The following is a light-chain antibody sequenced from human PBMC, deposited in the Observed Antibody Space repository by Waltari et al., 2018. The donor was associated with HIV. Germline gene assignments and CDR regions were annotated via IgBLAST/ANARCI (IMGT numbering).Light chain of an antibody. CDR2: AAS. J-gene: IGKJ1*01. V-gene: IGKV1-39*01. Sequence: DIQMTQSPSSLSASVGARVNITCRARQNITTYLNWYQQKPGKAPNLLFDAASSLQSGVPSRFSGSGSGTDFTLAISSLQSEDFATYYCQQSYSTPRTFGQGTRVDTK. CDR3: QQSYSTPRT. CDR1: QNITTY.